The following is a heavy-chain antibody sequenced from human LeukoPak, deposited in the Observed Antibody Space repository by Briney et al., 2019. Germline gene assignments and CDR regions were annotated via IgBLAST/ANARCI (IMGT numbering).Heavy chain of an antibody. V-gene: IGHV3-30-3*01. J-gene: IGHJ6*03. D-gene: IGHD6-6*01. CDR3: ARDSPPARPYYYYYYMDV. CDR1: GFTFSSYA. Sequence: GGSLRLSCAASGFTFSSYAMHWVRQAPGKGLEWVAVISYDGSNKYYADFVKGRFTISRDNAKNSLCLQMNSLRAEDTAVYYCARDSPPARPYYYYYYMDVWGKGTTVTVSS. CDR2: ISYDGSNK.